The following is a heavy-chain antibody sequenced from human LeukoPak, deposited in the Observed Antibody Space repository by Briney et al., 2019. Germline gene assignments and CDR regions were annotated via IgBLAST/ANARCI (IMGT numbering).Heavy chain of an antibody. CDR2: IKQDGSAK. J-gene: IGHJ4*02. V-gene: IGHV3-7*01. D-gene: IGHD2-2*01. CDR1: GFTFSDYW. CDR3: ARWRGSTSERSDY. Sequence: GGSLRLSCTASGFTFSDYWMTWVRQSPGKGLEWVANIKQDGSAKYYVDSVKGRFTISRDNAKNSLYLQMDSLRVEDTATYYCARWRGSTSERSDYWGQGTLVTVSS.